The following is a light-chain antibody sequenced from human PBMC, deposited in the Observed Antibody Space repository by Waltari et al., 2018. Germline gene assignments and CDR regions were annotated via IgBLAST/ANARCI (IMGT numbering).Light chain of an antibody. CDR2: GES. CDR3: QQYNNWPLT. CDR1: RSVNSN. V-gene: IGKV3-15*01. Sequence: EVVLTQSPDTLSVSPGERATLSCRTSRSVNSNLAWYQHKPGQAPRLLMYGESTRPTGIPARFSGSESGTEFTLTITSLQSEDFAVYYCQQYNNWPLTFGGGTKVEI. J-gene: IGKJ4*01.